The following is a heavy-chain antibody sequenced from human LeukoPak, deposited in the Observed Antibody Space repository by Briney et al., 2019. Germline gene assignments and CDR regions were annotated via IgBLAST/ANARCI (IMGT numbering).Heavy chain of an antibody. J-gene: IGHJ4*02. CDR3: ARDYGWFGELLS. CDR1: GFTFSDYY. D-gene: IGHD3-10*01. CDR2: ISSSSSYT. Sequence: PGGSLRLSCAASGFTFSDYYMSWIRQAPGKGLEWVSYISSSSSYTNYAESVKGRFTISRDNAKNSLYLRMNSLRAEDTAVYYCARDYGWFGELLSWGQGTLVTVSS. V-gene: IGHV3-11*05.